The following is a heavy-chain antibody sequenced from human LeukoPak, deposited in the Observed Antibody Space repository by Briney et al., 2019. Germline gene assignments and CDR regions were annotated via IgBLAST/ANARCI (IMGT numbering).Heavy chain of an antibody. CDR2: IIPIFGTA. Sequence: ASVKVSCKASGGTFSSYAISWVRQAPGQGLEWMGRIIPIFGTANYAQKFQGRVTITTDESTSTAYTELSSLRSEDTAVYYCARDLYYYDSSGYYSEYFDYWGQGTLVTVSS. CDR3: ARDLYYYDSSGYYSEYFDY. D-gene: IGHD3-22*01. V-gene: IGHV1-69*05. CDR1: GGTFSSYA. J-gene: IGHJ4*02.